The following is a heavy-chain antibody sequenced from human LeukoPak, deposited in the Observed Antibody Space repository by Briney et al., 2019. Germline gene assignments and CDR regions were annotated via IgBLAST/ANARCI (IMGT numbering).Heavy chain of an antibody. J-gene: IGHJ4*02. CDR2: TYYSGST. CDR1: GGSISSGGYY. Sequence: PSETLSLTCTVSGGSISSGGYYWSWIRQHPGKGLEWIGYTYYSGSTYYNPSLKSRVTISVDTSKNQFSLKLSSVTAADTAVYYCARVHGGFLEWLVDYWGQGTLVTVSS. D-gene: IGHD3-3*01. CDR3: ARVHGGFLEWLVDY. V-gene: IGHV4-31*03.